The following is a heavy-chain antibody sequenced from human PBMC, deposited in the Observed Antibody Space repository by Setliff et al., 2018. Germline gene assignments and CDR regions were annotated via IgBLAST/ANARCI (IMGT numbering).Heavy chain of an antibody. CDR2: INPGDSDT. J-gene: IGHJ4*02. V-gene: IGHV5-51*01. D-gene: IGHD3-10*01. CDR3: GRAQRHLNNTNYYGTYYFDY. CDR1: GYTFTNYW. Sequence: PGASLKISCRGSGYTFTNYWIAWVRQMPGKGLEWMGIINPGDSDTRYSPSFQGQVTISADKSTSTAYPHGSSLKASDNAKYYCGRAQRHLNNTNYYGTYYFDYWGQGTLVTVSS.